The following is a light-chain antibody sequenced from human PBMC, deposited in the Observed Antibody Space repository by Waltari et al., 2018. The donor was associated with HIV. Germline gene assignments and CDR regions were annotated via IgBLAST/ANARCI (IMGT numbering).Light chain of an antibody. Sequence: EVVMTQSPATLSVSPGERVTLSCRTSQNVSSDLAWLQQRPGQAPRLLIYGAVTRASGIPARISGSGSGTEFILTISRLQSEDVAVYHCQQYNNWPPWTFGQGTKV. CDR1: QNVSSD. CDR2: GAV. CDR3: QQYNNWPPWT. J-gene: IGKJ1*01. V-gene: IGKV3D-15*01.